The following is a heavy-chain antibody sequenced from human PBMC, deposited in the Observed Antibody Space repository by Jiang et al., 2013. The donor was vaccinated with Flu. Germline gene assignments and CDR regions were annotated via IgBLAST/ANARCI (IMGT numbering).Heavy chain of an antibody. Sequence: SGAEVKKPGASVKVSCKASGYTFTSYGISWVRQAPGQGLEWMGWISAYNGNTNYAQKLQGRVTMTTDTSTSTAYMELRSLRSDDAAVYYCAVYRTYYDFWSGYLRPYYYYYGMDVWGQGTTVTVSS. V-gene: IGHV1-18*04. D-gene: IGHD3-3*01. CDR1: GYTFTSYG. CDR3: AVYRTYYDFWSGYLRPYYYYYGMDV. J-gene: IGHJ6*02. CDR2: ISAYNGNT.